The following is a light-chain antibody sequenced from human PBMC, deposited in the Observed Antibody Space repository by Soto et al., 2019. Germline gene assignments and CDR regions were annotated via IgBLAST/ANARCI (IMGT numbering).Light chain of an antibody. Sequence: DIQMTQSPSTLSASVGDRVTITCRASQSVSSWLAWYQQTPGKAPKLLIYRASSLDTGVPSRFGGSGSGTEFTLTISSLQPDDFGTYYCQQYKSYPLTCGGGTKVDIK. V-gene: IGKV1-5*03. CDR3: QQYKSYPLT. CDR2: RAS. CDR1: QSVSSW. J-gene: IGKJ4*01.